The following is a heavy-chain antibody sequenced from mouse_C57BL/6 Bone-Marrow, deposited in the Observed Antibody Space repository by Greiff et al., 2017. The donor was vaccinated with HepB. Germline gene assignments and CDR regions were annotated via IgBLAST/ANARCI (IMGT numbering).Heavy chain of an antibody. CDR2: IDPENGDT. CDR1: GFNIKDDY. CDR3: TGYYPFDY. J-gene: IGHJ2*01. D-gene: IGHD1-1*01. V-gene: IGHV14-4*01. Sequence: VHVKQSGAELVRPGASVKLSCTASGFNIKDDYMHWVKQRPEQGLEWIGWIDPENGDTEYASKFQGKATITADTSSNTAYLQLSSLTSEDTAVYYCTGYYPFDYWGQGTTLTVSS.